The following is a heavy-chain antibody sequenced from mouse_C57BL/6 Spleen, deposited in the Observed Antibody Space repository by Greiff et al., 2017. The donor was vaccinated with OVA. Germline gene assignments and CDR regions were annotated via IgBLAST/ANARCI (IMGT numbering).Heavy chain of an antibody. Sequence: VQLQQSGPELVKPGASVKISCKASGYAFSSSWMNWVKQRPGKGLEWIGRIYPGDGDTNYNGKFKGKATLTADKSSSTPYMQLSSLTSEDSAVYFCAGLRYFDVWGTGTTVTVSS. D-gene: IGHD2-2*01. CDR3: AGLRYFDV. V-gene: IGHV1-82*01. CDR2: IYPGDGDT. J-gene: IGHJ1*03. CDR1: GYAFSSSW.